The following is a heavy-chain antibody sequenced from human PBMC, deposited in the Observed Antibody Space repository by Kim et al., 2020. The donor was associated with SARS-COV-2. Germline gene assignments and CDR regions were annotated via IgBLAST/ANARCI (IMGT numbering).Heavy chain of an antibody. CDR1: GFTFSSYS. D-gene: IGHD2-21*02. J-gene: IGHJ6*02. V-gene: IGHV3-21*01. CDR3: ARDRSGYCGGDCFAGYYYYYGMDV. Sequence: GGSLRLSCAASGFTFSSYSMNWVRQAPGKGLEWVSSISSSSSYIYYADSVKGRFTISRDNAKNSLYLQMNSLRAEDTAVYYCARDRSGYCGGDCFAGYYYYYGMDVWGQGTTVTVSS. CDR2: ISSSSSYI.